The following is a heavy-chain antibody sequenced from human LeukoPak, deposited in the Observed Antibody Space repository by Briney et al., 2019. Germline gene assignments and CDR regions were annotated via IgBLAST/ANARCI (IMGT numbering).Heavy chain of an antibody. J-gene: IGHJ6*03. CDR2: IIPIFGTA. D-gene: IGHD2-2*02. CDR1: GYTFTSYG. V-gene: IGHV1-69*13. CDR3: ARTDLDCSSTSCYTSGSRWPYYYYYMDV. Sequence: SVKVSCKASGYTFTSYGISWVRQAPGQGLEWMGGIIPIFGTANYAQKFQGRVTITADESTSTAYMELSSLRSEDTAVYYCARTDLDCSSTSCYTSGSRWPYYYYYMDVWGKGTTVTVSS.